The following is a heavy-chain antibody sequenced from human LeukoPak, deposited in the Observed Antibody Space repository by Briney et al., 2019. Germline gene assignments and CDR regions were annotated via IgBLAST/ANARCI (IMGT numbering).Heavy chain of an antibody. V-gene: IGHV1-3*01. Sequence: ASVKVSCKASGYTFTNYAIHWVRQAPGQGLEWMAWINPDNGNAKYSQKFQGRVTVTRDTSASTAYMDLSSLRSEDTAVYYCAKDGYSSGWYSFDYWGQGTLVTVSS. CDR1: GYTFTNYA. J-gene: IGHJ4*02. D-gene: IGHD6-19*01. CDR3: AKDGYSSGWYSFDY. CDR2: INPDNGNA.